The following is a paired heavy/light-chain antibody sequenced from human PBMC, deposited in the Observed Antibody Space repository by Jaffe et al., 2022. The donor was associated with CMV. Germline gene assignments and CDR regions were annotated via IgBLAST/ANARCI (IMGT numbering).Heavy chain of an antibody. Sequence: EVYLVESGGSLVKPGGSLRLSCAASGFSFSNYDMHWVRQAPGKGLEWVSSISRSGLYIYYADSVKGRFTISRDNARNSLFLQMNSLTGEDTAVYYCAREDQELSLGPPFFDYWGQGSLVTVSS. CDR1: GFSFSNYD. CDR2: ISRSGLYI. D-gene: IGHD3-16*02. CDR3: AREDQELSLGPPFFDY. V-gene: IGHV3-21*01. J-gene: IGHJ4*02.
Light chain of an antibody. Sequence: DIQMTQSPSSLSASVGDRVTITCRASQRISRYLNWYQQKPGKAPRLLIYAASSLQSGVPSRFSGSRSGTDFTLTISSLQPEDFATYFCQESDSDRRTFGPGTKVDIK. V-gene: IGKV1-39*01. CDR3: QESDSDRRT. CDR2: AAS. J-gene: IGKJ3*01. CDR1: QRISRY.